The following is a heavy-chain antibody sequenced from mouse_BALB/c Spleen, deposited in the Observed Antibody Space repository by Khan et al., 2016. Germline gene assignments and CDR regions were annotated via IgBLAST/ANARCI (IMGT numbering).Heavy chain of an antibody. Sequence: EVALVESGGGLVKPGGSLKLSCAASGFTFSDYYMYWVRQTPEKRLEWVATISDGGSYTYYPDSVKGRFTISRDNAKNNLYLQMSSLKSDDTAMYYCAREGLRRGFAYWGQGTLVTVSA. V-gene: IGHV5-4*02. CDR2: ISDGGSYT. D-gene: IGHD2-4*01. J-gene: IGHJ3*01. CDR1: GFTFSDYY. CDR3: AREGLRRGFAY.